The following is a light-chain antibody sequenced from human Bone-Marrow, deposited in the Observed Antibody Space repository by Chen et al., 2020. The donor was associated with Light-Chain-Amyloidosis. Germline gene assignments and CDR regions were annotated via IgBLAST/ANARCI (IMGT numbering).Light chain of an antibody. J-gene: IGLJ2*01. Sequence: SHELTQPPPVSVSPGQTASITCSGDDLPTKYAYWYQQKPGQAPVLVIHRDTERPSGISERFSGSSSGTTATLTISGVQAEDEADYHCQSADSSGTYEVIFGGGTKLTVL. CDR3: QSADSSGTYEVI. CDR2: RDT. V-gene: IGLV3-25*03. CDR1: DLPTKY.